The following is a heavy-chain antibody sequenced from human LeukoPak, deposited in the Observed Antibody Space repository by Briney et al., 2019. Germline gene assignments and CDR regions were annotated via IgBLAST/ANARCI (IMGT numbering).Heavy chain of an antibody. D-gene: IGHD7-27*01. CDR1: GGSISTYY. J-gene: IGHJ6*02. V-gene: IGHV4-59*01. CDR2: MYYSGST. CDR3: ARLTGHYHYYGMDV. Sequence: SETLSPTCTVSGGSISTYYWSWIRQPPGKGLEWIGYMYYSGSTNHNPSLKSRVTISVDTSKNQFSLKLSSVTAADTAVYYCARLTGHYHYYGMDVWGQGTTVTVS.